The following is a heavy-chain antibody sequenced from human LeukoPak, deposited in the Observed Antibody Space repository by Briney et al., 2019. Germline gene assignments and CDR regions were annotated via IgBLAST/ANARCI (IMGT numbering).Heavy chain of an antibody. CDR3: AKDPRRYSRTGGYFDY. D-gene: IGHD6-13*01. Sequence: GGSLRLSCEASGFTFSSFFMNWVRQAPGKGLEWVSSISGSTTYIYYADSVKGRFTISRDNSKNTLYLQMNSLRAEDTAVYYCAKDPRRYSRTGGYFDYWGQGTLVTVSS. CDR1: GFTFSSFF. CDR2: ISGSTTYI. V-gene: IGHV3-21*01. J-gene: IGHJ4*02.